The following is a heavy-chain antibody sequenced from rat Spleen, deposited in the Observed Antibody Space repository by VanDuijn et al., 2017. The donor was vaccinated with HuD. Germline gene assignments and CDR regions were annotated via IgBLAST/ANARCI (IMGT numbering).Heavy chain of an antibody. V-gene: IGHV5-58*01. CDR2: ISSDGVNT. Sequence: EVQLVETGGGLVQPGRSLKLSCVASGFTFSKYWMCWVRQAPGKGLEWVSSISSDGVNTYYPDSVRGRFTISRDNAENTVYLQMNSLRSEDTATYYCAVSGYGYWGQGIMVTVSS. J-gene: IGHJ2*01. D-gene: IGHD4-3*01. CDR1: GFTFSKYW. CDR3: AVSGYGY.